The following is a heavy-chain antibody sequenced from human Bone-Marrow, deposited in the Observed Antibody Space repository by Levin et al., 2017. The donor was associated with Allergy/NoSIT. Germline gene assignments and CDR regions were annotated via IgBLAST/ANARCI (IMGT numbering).Heavy chain of an antibody. V-gene: IGHV4-61*08. Sequence: NASETLSLTCAVSGDSVSNDEYYWSWIRQPPGAGLEWIGYIYYTGSTNYSPSLKSRVTMSVDTSKNQFSLKVYSVTAADTAVYYCARGRDTAVADTDSWGQGTLVTVSS. CDR3: ARGRDTAVADTDS. D-gene: IGHD6-19*01. CDR1: GDSVSNDEYY. CDR2: IYYTGST. J-gene: IGHJ4*02.